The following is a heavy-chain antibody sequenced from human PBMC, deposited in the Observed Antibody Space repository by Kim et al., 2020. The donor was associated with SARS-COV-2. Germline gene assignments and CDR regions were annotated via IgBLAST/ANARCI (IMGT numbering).Heavy chain of an antibody. CDR3: ARRYSSSWLFDY. Sequence: RYSPSFQGTVTISADKSISTAYLQWSSLKASDTAMYYCARRYSSSWLFDYWGQGTLVTVSS. D-gene: IGHD6-13*01. J-gene: IGHJ4*02. V-gene: IGHV5-51*01.